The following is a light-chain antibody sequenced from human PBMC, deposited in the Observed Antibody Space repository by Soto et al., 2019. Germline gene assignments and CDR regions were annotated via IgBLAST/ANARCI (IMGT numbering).Light chain of an antibody. V-gene: IGLV2-14*01. J-gene: IGLJ1*01. CDR3: SSYTSSTTLYV. CDR1: SSDVGGYNY. Sequence: QSALTQPASVSGSPGQSITISCTGTSSDVGGYNYVSWYQQHPGKAPKLIIYDVSNRPSGVSDRFSGSKSGNTASLTISGLQAEDAADYHCSSYTSSTTLYVFGTGTKLTVL. CDR2: DVS.